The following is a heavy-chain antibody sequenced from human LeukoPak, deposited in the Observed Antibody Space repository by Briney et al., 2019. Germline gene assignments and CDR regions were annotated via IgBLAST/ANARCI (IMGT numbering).Heavy chain of an antibody. CDR3: ARNTGSYIDY. CDR1: GASHRSSSNY. Sequence: SETLTLTCSVSGASHRSSSNYGGWIRQPPGKGLEWIGSIYYSGSTSYHPSFKSRVTISAGTSNRQFSLELSSVTAADTAVYYCARNTGSYIDYWGQGTLPSLSS. CDR2: IYYSGST. J-gene: IGHJ4*02. D-gene: IGHD1-26*01. V-gene: IGHV4-39*01.